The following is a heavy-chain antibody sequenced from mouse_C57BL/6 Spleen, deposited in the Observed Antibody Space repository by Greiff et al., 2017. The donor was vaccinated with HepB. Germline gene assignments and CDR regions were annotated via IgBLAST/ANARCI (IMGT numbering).Heavy chain of an antibody. D-gene: IGHD2-4*01. CDR1: GYTFTDYN. J-gene: IGHJ1*03. Sequence: EVKLMESGPELVKPGASVKIPCKASGYTFTDYNMDWVKQSHGKSLEWIGDINPNNGGTIYNQKFKGKATLTVDKSSSTAYMELRSLTSEDTAVYYCARRSYDYDGYFDVWGTGTTVTVSS. CDR3: ARRSYDYDGYFDV. CDR2: INPNNGGT. V-gene: IGHV1-18*01.